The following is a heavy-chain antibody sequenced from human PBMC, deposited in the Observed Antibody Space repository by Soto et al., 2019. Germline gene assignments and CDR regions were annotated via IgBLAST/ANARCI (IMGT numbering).Heavy chain of an antibody. CDR2: IYYSGST. CDR3: ARSPDSSGYYPRWYYYGMDV. Sequence: SETLSLTCTVSGGSISSYYWSWIRQPPGKGLEWIGYIYYSGSTNYNPSLKSRVTISVDTSKNQFSLKLSSVTAADTAVYYCARSPDSSGYYPRWYYYGMDVWGQGTTVTVSS. J-gene: IGHJ6*02. D-gene: IGHD3-22*01. CDR1: GGSISSYY. V-gene: IGHV4-59*12.